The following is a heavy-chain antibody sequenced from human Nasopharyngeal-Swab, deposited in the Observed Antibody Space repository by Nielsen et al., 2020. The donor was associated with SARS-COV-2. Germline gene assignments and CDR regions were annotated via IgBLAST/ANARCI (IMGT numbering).Heavy chain of an antibody. J-gene: IGHJ6*03. CDR1: GGTFSSYA. D-gene: IGHD2-15*01. V-gene: IGHV1-69*13. CDR2: IIPIFGTA. Sequence: SVKVSCKASGGTFSSYAISWVRQAPGQGLEWMGGIIPIFGTANYAQKFQGRVTITADESTSTAYMELSSLRSEDTAVYYCARDHVGYCSGGSCSTGYYYYYYMDVWGKGTTVTVSS. CDR3: ARDHVGYCSGGSCSTGYYYYYYMDV.